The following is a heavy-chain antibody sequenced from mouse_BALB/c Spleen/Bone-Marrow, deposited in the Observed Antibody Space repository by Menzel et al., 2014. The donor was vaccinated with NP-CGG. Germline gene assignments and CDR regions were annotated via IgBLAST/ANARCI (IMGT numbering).Heavy chain of an antibody. D-gene: IGHD1-2*01. Sequence: EVQLQQSGGGLVQPGGSLKLSCAASGFDFSRYWMSWVRRAPGKGLEWIGEINPDSSTINYTPSLKDKFIISRDNAKNTLYLQMSKVRAEDTALYCCARVQYYGYEAYWGQGTLVTVSA. CDR3: ARVQYYGYEAY. CDR2: INPDSSTI. CDR1: GFDFSRYW. J-gene: IGHJ3*01. V-gene: IGHV4-1*02.